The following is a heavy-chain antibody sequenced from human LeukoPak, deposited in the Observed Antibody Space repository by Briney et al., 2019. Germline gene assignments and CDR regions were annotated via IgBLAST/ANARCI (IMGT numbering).Heavy chain of an antibody. Sequence: SETLSLTCTVSGGSISSYYWSWIRQPPGKGLEWIGYIYYSGSTNYNPSLKSRVTISVDTSKNQFSLKLSSVTAADTAVYYCAGTAASYYYYYGMDVWGQGTTVTVSS. CDR3: AGTAASYYYYYGMDV. J-gene: IGHJ6*02. V-gene: IGHV4-59*01. CDR2: IYYSGST. D-gene: IGHD6-25*01. CDR1: GGSISSYY.